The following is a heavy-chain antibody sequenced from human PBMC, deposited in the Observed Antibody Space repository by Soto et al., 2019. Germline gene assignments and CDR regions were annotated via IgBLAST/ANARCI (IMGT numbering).Heavy chain of an antibody. CDR2: ISYDGSNK. Sequence: GGSLRLSCAASGFTFSSYAMHWVRQAPGKGLEWVAVISYDGSNKYYADSVKGRFTISRDNPKNTLYLQMNSLRAEDTAVYYCARGRYCSGGSCYFLGSWFDPWGQGTLVTVSS. CDR1: GFTFSSYA. CDR3: ARGRYCSGGSCYFLGSWFDP. J-gene: IGHJ5*02. D-gene: IGHD2-15*01. V-gene: IGHV3-30-3*01.